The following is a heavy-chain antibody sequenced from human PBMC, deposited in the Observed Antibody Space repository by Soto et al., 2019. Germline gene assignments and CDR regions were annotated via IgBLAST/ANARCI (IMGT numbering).Heavy chain of an antibody. V-gene: IGHV3-33*01. J-gene: IGHJ4*02. D-gene: IGHD6-13*01. CDR3: ARVAAAGGSYYFDY. CDR2: IWYDGSNK. Sequence: QVQLVESGGGVVQPGRSLRLSCAASGFTFSSYGMHWVRQAPGKGLAWVAVIWYDGSNKYYADSVKGRFTISRDNSKNTLYLQMNSLRAEDTAVYYCARVAAAGGSYYFDYWGQGTLVTVSS. CDR1: GFTFSSYG.